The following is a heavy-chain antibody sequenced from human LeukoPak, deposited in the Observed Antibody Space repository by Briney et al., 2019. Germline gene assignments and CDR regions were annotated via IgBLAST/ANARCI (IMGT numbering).Heavy chain of an antibody. V-gene: IGHV3-74*01. J-gene: IGHJ4*02. CDR1: GFTFSSYW. CDR3: YTAMVVY. D-gene: IGHD5-18*01. CDR2: INSDGSTT. Sequence: GGSLRLSCAASGFTFSSYWMHWVRQAPGKGLVWVSRINSDGSTTTYADSVKGRFTISRDNAKNTLYLQMNSLRAEDTALYYCYTAMVVYWGQGTLVTVSS.